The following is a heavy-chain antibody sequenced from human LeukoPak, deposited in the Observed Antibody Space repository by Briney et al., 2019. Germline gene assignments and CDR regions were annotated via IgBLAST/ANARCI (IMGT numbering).Heavy chain of an antibody. CDR2: IKEDGGEI. J-gene: IGHJ4*02. V-gene: IGHV3-7*03. CDR1: GFTFSSYW. Sequence: GGSLRLSCAASGFTFSSYWMSWVRQAPGKGLEWVANIKEDGGEIHFVDSMKGRFTISRDNAKNSLYLQMNSLRGDDTAVYYCARSGYSHSWDYWGQGTLVTVSS. D-gene: IGHD1-26*01. CDR3: ARSGYSHSWDY.